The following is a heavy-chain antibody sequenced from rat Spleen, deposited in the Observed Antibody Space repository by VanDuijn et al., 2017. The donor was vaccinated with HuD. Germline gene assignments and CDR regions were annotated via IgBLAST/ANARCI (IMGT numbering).Heavy chain of an antibody. J-gene: IGHJ3*01. Sequence: QVQLKESGPDLVQPSQTLSLTCTVSGFSLTSYNVHWVRQPPGKGLEWVGVIWTGGTTAYNSLLKSRLSITRDTSKSQVILKMNRLPTEDTATYYCARGEEGIPFAYWGQGTLVTVSS. CDR2: IWTGGTT. CDR3: ARGEEGIPFAY. V-gene: IGHV2-30*01. D-gene: IGHD1-11*01. CDR1: GFSLTSYN.